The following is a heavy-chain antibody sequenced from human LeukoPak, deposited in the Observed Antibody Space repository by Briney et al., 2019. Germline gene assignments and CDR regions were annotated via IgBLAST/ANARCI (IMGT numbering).Heavy chain of an antibody. V-gene: IGHV4-4*07. Sequence: TSSXXLSLTCTVSGASISSFYWGWIRQPAGKGLEWIGRIYTSGGTNYNPSLKSRVTMSIDTSKNQFSLKLYSVTAADTAVYYCVTDRSGSYDYWGQGILVTVSS. D-gene: IGHD1-26*01. CDR2: IYTSGGT. CDR1: GASISSFY. J-gene: IGHJ4*02. CDR3: VTDRSGSYDY.